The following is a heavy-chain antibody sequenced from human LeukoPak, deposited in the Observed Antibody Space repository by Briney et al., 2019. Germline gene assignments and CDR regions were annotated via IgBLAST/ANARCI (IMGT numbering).Heavy chain of an antibody. CDR3: ARGGGYSSSWYSDSTGYPFDY. CDR2: IYYSGST. Sequence: SETLSLTCTVSGGSISSYYWSWIRQPPGKGLEWIGYIYYSGSTNYNPSLKSRVTISVDTSKNQFSLKLSSVTAADTAVYYCARGGGYSSSWYSDSTGYPFDYWGQGTLVTVSS. J-gene: IGHJ4*02. V-gene: IGHV4-59*12. D-gene: IGHD6-13*01. CDR1: GGSISSYY.